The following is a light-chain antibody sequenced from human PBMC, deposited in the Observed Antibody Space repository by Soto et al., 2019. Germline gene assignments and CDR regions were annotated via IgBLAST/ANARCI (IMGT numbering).Light chain of an antibody. J-gene: IGKJ4*01. CDR3: QPLNSYPP. CDR2: AAS. V-gene: IGKV1-9*01. CDR1: QGISSY. Sequence: DIQLTQSPSFLSASVGDRVTITCRASQGISSYLAWYQQKPGKAPKLLIYAASTLQSGVPSRFSGSGSGTEFTLTISSLQPEDFATYYCQPLNSYPPFGGGTKVEIK.